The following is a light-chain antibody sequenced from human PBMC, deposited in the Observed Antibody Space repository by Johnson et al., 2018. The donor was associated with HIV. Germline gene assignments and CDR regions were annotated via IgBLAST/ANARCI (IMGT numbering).Light chain of an antibody. CDR1: SSNIGNNY. Sequence: QLVLTQPPSVSAAPGQKVTISCSVSSSNIGNNYVSWYQQLPGTAPKLLIYENNKRPSGIPDRFSGSKSGTSATLGITGLQTGDAADYYCGTWDGSLGACLGTGTKVTVI. V-gene: IGLV1-51*02. CDR2: ENN. CDR3: GTWDGSLGAC. J-gene: IGLJ1*01.